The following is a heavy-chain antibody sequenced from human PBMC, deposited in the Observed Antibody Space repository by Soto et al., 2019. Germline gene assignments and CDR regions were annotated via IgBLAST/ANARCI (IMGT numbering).Heavy chain of an antibody. V-gene: IGHV3-23*01. Sequence: EVQLLESGGGLVQPGGSVRLSCAASGFTLSDFDMGWVRQAPGKGLEWISLTRTDGGGTYYAYSVEGRLTVSRDTSTNTLYLQMNNLRGEDTALYYGVKDRRGGECPAFDLWGQGTMVTVSS. D-gene: IGHD2-8*02. CDR1: GFTLSDFD. CDR3: VKDRRGGECPAFDL. J-gene: IGHJ3*01. CDR2: TRTDGGGT.